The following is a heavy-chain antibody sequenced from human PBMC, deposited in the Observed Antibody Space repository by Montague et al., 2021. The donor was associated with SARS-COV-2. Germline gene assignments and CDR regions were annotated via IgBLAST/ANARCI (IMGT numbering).Heavy chain of an antibody. J-gene: IGHJ4*02. V-gene: IGHV4-4*02. CDR3: VRAGGFHNRPPV. Sequence: SETLSLTCAVSGDSIMTTNWWSWVRQPPGKGLEWIGEIYQGASTNYNPSLKSRVTMSVDRSKNQVSLELYSVTAADTALYYCVRAGGFHNRPPVWGQGALVIVSS. D-gene: IGHD4-23*01. CDR2: IYQGAST. CDR1: GDSIMTTNW.